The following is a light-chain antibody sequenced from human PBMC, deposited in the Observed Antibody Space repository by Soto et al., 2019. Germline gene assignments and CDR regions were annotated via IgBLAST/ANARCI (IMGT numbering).Light chain of an antibody. CDR3: QQSYTTPLT. CDR2: AAS. V-gene: IGKV1-39*01. Sequence: DIQMTQSPSSLSASVGDRVTITCRASQSISSYLNWYQQKPGKAPNLLIYAASTLQSGVPSRFSGSGSGTDFTLTIRSLQPEDFATYYCQQSYTTPLTFGGGTNVDIK. CDR1: QSISSY. J-gene: IGKJ4*01.